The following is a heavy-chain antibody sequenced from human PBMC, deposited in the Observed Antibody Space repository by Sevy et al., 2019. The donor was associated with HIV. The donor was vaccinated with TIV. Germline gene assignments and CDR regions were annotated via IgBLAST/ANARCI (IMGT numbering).Heavy chain of an antibody. D-gene: IGHD1-7*01. CDR2: IYYSGST. V-gene: IGHV4-39*01. Sequence: SETLSLTCTVSGGSISSSSYYWGWIRQPPGKGLEWIGSIYYSGSTYYNPSLKSRVTISVVTSKNQFSLKLSSVTAADTAVYYCARRNYWNYADYWGQGTLVTVSS. CDR3: ARRNYWNYADY. CDR1: GGSISSSSYY. J-gene: IGHJ4*02.